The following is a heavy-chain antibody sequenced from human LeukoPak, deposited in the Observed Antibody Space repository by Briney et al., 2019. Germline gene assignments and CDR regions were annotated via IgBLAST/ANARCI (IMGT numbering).Heavy chain of an antibody. V-gene: IGHV4-59*01. D-gene: IGHD3-3*01. Sequence: SETLSLTCTVSGGSISSYYWSWIRQPPGKGLEWIGYIYYSGSTNYNPSLKSRVTISVDTSKNQFSLKLSSVTAADTAVYYCARAGYDFWSGYSPPYYFDYWGRGTLVTVSS. J-gene: IGHJ4*02. CDR1: GGSISSYY. CDR2: IYYSGST. CDR3: ARAGYDFWSGYSPPYYFDY.